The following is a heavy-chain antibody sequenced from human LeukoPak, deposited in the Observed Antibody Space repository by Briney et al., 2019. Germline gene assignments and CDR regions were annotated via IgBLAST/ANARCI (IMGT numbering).Heavy chain of an antibody. CDR3: ARPRWDPYCGGDCYLYYFDY. Sequence: PSETLSLTCTVSGGSISSYYWSWIRQPPGKGLEWIGYIYYSGSTNYNPSLKSRVTISVDTSKNQFSLKLSSVTAADTAVYYCARPRWDPYCGGDCYLYYFDYWGQGTLVTVSS. D-gene: IGHD2-21*02. V-gene: IGHV4-59*08. J-gene: IGHJ4*02. CDR2: IYYSGST. CDR1: GGSISSYY.